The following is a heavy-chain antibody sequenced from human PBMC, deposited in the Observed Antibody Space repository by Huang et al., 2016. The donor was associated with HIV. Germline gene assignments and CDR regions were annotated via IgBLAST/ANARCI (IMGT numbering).Heavy chain of an antibody. J-gene: IGHJ6*02. D-gene: IGHD3-3*01. CDR3: ARQWVLLDYLMGMDV. CDR2: INDSGAT. V-gene: IGHV4-34*01. Sequence: QVHLQQWGAGLLKPSETLTLTCAVSGASFTGNYWTWIRQTPGKGLEGIGEINDSGATSYNPSLESRVTISIDRSKKQFSLRLSSMTAADTAVYYCARQWVLLDYLMGMDVWGQGTTVIVSS. CDR1: GASFTGNY.